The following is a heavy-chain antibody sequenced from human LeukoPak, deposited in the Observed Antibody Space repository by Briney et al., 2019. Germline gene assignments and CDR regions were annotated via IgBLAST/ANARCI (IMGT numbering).Heavy chain of an antibody. CDR2: ISWNSGSI. Sequence: GGSLRLSCAASGFTFDDYAMHWVRQAPGKCLEWVSGISWNSGSIGYADSVKGRFTISRDNAKNSLYLQMNSLRAEDTALYYCAKDRLDTAMDHSFDYWGQGTLVTVSS. V-gene: IGHV3-9*01. CDR3: AKDRLDTAMDHSFDY. CDR1: GFTFDDYA. D-gene: IGHD5-18*01. J-gene: IGHJ4*02.